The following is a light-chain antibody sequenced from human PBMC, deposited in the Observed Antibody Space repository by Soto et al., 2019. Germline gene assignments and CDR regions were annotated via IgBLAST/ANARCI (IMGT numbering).Light chain of an antibody. J-gene: IGKJ1*01. CDR2: GAS. V-gene: IGKV3D-20*02. Sequence: EIVLTQSPGTLSLSPGETATLSCRASQSGSSSYLAWYQQKPGQAPRLLIYGASSRATGIPDRFSGSGSGTDFTLTISRLEPEDFAVYYCQQRSTTWTFDQGTKVEIK. CDR1: QSGSSSY. CDR3: QQRSTTWT.